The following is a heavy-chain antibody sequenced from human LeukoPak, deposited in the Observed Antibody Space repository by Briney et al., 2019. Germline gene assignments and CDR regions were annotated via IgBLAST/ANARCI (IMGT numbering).Heavy chain of an antibody. CDR3: ARDRTRSAY. D-gene: IGHD1-14*01. CDR2: IKPDGSEK. CDR1: GFTFSTYW. Sequence: GGSLRLSCAASGFTFSTYWMTWVRQAPGKGLEWVANIKPDGSEKYYVDSVKGRFTISRDDAKNSLYLQMNSPTAEDTAVYYCARDRTRSAYWGQGTLVIVSS. V-gene: IGHV3-7*01. J-gene: IGHJ4*02.